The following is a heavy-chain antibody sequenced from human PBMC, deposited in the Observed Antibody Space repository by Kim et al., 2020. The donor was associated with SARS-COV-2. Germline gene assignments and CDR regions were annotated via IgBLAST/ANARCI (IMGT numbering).Heavy chain of an antibody. V-gene: IGHV5-10-1*01. D-gene: IGHD3-22*01. CDR1: GYSFTSYW. J-gene: IGHJ4*02. Sequence: GESLKISCKGSGYSFTSYWISWVRQMPGKGLEWMGRIDPSDSYTNYSPSFQGHVTISADKSISTAYLQWSSLKASDTAMYYCARTYYYDSSGYYSPLGYWGQGTLVTVSS. CDR2: IDPSDSYT. CDR3: ARTYYYDSSGYYSPLGY.